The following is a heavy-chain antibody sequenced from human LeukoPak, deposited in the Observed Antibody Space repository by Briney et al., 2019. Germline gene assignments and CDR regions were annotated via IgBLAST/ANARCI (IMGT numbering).Heavy chain of an antibody. CDR3: ARGMAKRGGRAFDI. D-gene: IGHD5-24*01. J-gene: IGHJ3*02. Sequence: PGGSLRLSCAASGFTFSSYWMSWVRQAPGKGLEWVANIKQDGSEKYYVDSVKGRFTISRDNAKNSLYLQMNSLRAEDTAVYYCARGMAKRGGRAFDIWGQGTMVTVSS. CDR2: IKQDGSEK. V-gene: IGHV3-7*01. CDR1: GFTFSSYW.